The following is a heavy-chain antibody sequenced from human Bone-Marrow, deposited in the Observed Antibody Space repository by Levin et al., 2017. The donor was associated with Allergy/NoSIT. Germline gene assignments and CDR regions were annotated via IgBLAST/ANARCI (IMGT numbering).Heavy chain of an antibody. CDR1: GYSFSDYT. D-gene: IGHD2-8*01. J-gene: IGHJ5*02. Sequence: GESLKISCKASGYSFSDYTIHWVRQGTGQGLEWMGWFNAKSGTTNYAQKFQDRVTMTIDTSISTAYMELTRLRSDDTAIYYCARGGYCLNAVCQNWVDPWGQGTLVTVSS. V-gene: IGHV1-2*02. CDR2: FNAKSGTT. CDR3: ARGGYCLNAVCQNWVDP.